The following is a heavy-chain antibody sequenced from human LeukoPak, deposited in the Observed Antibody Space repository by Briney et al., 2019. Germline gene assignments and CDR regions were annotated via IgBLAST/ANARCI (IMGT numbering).Heavy chain of an antibody. CDR3: ARDRLSLVTTIIFDY. Sequence: GASVKVSCKASGYTFNNYGFSWVGQAPGQGLEWMGWINPNDGNTDYAQKFQGRVSMTTDTSTSTAYMELWSLTSDDTAVYFCARDRLSLVTTIIFDYWGQGTLVTVSS. J-gene: IGHJ4*02. CDR2: INPNDGNT. V-gene: IGHV1-18*01. CDR1: GYTFNNYG. D-gene: IGHD5-12*01.